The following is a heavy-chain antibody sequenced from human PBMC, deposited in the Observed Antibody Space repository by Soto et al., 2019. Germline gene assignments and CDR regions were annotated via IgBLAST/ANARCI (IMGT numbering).Heavy chain of an antibody. D-gene: IGHD6-6*01. CDR1: GFTFSGYW. J-gene: IGHJ4*02. CDR3: AREFHRPFDS. Sequence: PGGSLRLSCAASGFTFSGYWMSWVRQAPGKGLEWVANIKQDGSETYYVDSVKGRFTISRDNAKNSLFLQMNSLRAEDTAVYYCAREFHRPFDSWGQGALVTVSS. V-gene: IGHV3-7*04. CDR2: IKQDGSET.